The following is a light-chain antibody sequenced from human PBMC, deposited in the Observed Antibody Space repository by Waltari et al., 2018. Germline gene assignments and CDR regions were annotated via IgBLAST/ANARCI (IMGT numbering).Light chain of an antibody. V-gene: IGLV2-23*02. Sequence: QSALTQPAPASGPLGQSITISCTGTTGDVGTYTLVSWSQHRPGKAPKLMVYEAYKRPSGVSSCFSGSKSGNTASLTISGLQAEDEADYYCCSYAGSDTFEVIFGGGTKVTVL. CDR2: EAY. J-gene: IGLJ2*01. CDR3: CSYAGSDTFEVI. CDR1: TGDVGTYTL.